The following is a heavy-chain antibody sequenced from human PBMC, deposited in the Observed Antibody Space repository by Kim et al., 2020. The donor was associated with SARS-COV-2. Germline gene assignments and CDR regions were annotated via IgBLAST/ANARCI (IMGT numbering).Heavy chain of an antibody. J-gene: IGHJ3*02. CDR1: GGSMSSSLFY. D-gene: IGHD3-22*01. V-gene: IGHV4-39*01. CDR3: ARSLMIAVVIILFAFD. Sequence: SETLSLTCTVSGGSMSSSLFYWGWVRQAPGKGLEWIGSINYSGNTYHNPSLKSRVTISVDTSKNQFSLKLTSAAAADTAVYYCARSLMIAVVIILFAFD. CDR2: INYSGNT.